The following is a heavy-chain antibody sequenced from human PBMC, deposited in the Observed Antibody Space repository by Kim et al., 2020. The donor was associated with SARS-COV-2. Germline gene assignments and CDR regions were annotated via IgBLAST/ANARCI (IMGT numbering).Heavy chain of an antibody. CDR3: ARGKNSAFDI. Sequence: YNDYVVSLKSRLIINPDTSKNQFSLQLNSVTPEDTAVYFCARGKNSAFDIWGQGTIVTVSS. J-gene: IGHJ3*02. V-gene: IGHV6-1*01. CDR2: YN.